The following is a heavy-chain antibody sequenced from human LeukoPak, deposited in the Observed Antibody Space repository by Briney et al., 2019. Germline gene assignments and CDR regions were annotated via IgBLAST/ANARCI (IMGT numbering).Heavy chain of an antibody. Sequence: EAGGSLRLSCAASGFTFSSYSMNWVRQAPGKGLKWVSVIYSSGSTYYADSVKGRFTISRDNSKNTLYLQMNSLRAEDTAVYYCAKDSSGWHPLEFDYWGQGTLVTVSS. D-gene: IGHD6-19*01. CDR2: IYSSGST. V-gene: IGHV3-NL1*01. J-gene: IGHJ4*02. CDR3: AKDSSGWHPLEFDY. CDR1: GFTFSSYS.